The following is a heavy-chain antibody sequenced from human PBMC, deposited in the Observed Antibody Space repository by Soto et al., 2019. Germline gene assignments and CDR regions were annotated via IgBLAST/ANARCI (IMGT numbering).Heavy chain of an antibody. Sequence: SLRLSCAASGFTFSSYGMHWVRQAPGKGLEWVAVIWYDGSNKYYADSVKGRFTISRDNSKNTLYLQMNSLRAEDTAVYYCARESSGYKYYFDYWGQGTLVTVSS. V-gene: IGHV3-33*01. D-gene: IGHD3-22*01. CDR2: IWYDGSNK. CDR3: ARESSGYKYYFDY. J-gene: IGHJ4*02. CDR1: GFTFSSYG.